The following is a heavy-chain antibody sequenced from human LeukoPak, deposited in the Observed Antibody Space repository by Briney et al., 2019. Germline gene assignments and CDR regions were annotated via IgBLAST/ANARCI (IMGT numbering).Heavy chain of an antibody. D-gene: IGHD3-16*02. CDR3: ARSLYGGCDY. CDR1: GFTFSTYA. Sequence: GGSLRLSCAASGFTFSTYAMSWVRQAPGKGLEWVSGVNGNGGSTSYVDSVKGRFTISRDNSKNTVYLQMNSLRVEDTAVYYCARSLYGGCDYWGQGTVVTVSS. V-gene: IGHV3-23*01. J-gene: IGHJ4*02. CDR2: VNGNGGST.